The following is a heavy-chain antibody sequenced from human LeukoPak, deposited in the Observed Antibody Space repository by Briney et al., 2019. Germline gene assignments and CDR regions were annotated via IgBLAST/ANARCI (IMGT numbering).Heavy chain of an antibody. CDR2: ISYDGSNK. Sequence: PGGSLRLSCAASGFTFSSYAMHWVRQAPGKGLEWVAVISYDGSNKYYADSVKGRFTISRDNSKNTLYLHMNSLRAEDTAVYYCARDNAYYYDSSGYYLDYWGQGTLVTVSS. CDR3: ARDNAYYYDSSGYYLDY. D-gene: IGHD3-22*01. CDR1: GFTFSSYA. V-gene: IGHV3-30*04. J-gene: IGHJ4*02.